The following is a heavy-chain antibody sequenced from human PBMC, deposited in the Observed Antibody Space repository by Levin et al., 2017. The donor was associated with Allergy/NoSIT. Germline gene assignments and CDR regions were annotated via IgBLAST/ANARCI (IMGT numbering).Heavy chain of an antibody. CDR2: ISWNSGSI. CDR3: ARDNIGIPDAFDI. D-gene: IGHD3-10*01. Sequence: PGGSLRLSCAASGFTFDDYAMHWVRQAPGKGLEWVSGISWNSGSIGYADSVKGRFTISRDNAKNSLYLQMNSLRTEDTALYYCARDNIGIPDAFDILGQGTMVIVSS. CDR1: GFTFDDYA. J-gene: IGHJ3*02. V-gene: IGHV3-9*01.